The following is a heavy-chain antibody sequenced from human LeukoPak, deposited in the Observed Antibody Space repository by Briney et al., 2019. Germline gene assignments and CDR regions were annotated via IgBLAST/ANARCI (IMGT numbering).Heavy chain of an antibody. Sequence: GGSLRLSCAASGFTFRSYSMHWVRQAPGKGLEWVSSISSSSSYIYYADSVKGRFTISRDNAKNSLYLQMNSLRAEDTAVYYCARWFSSDSRFDYWGQGTLVTVSS. V-gene: IGHV3-21*01. CDR1: GFTFRSYS. D-gene: IGHD3-10*01. J-gene: IGHJ4*02. CDR2: ISSSSSYI. CDR3: ARWFSSDSRFDY.